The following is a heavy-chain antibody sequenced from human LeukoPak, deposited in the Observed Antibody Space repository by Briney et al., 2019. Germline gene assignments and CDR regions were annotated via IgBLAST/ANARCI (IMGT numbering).Heavy chain of an antibody. J-gene: IGHJ4*02. CDR3: ARGPGYNWNEPPYSPPNFDY. CDR2: INNNGGRT. V-gene: IGHV3-64*01. D-gene: IGHD1-20*01. CDR1: GFTFSSYA. Sequence: PGGSLRLSCAASGFTFSSYAMPWVRQAPGKGLEYVSAINNNGGRTYYAKSVKGRFTISRDNSKNTLFLQMGSLRTEDMAVYYCARGPGYNWNEPPYSPPNFDYWGPGTLVTVSS.